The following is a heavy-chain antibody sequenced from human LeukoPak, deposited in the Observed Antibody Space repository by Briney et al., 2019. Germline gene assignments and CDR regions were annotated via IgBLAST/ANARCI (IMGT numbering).Heavy chain of an antibody. V-gene: IGHV4-59*01. CDR3: ARERVLLYYDSSGYFDY. CDR1: GGSISSYY. D-gene: IGHD3-22*01. Sequence: SETLSLTCTVSGGSISSYYWSWIRQPPGKGLEWIGYIYYSGSTNYNPSLKSRVTISVDTSKNQFSLKLSSVTAADTAVYYCARERVLLYYDSSGYFDYWGQGTQVTVSS. CDR2: IYYSGST. J-gene: IGHJ4*02.